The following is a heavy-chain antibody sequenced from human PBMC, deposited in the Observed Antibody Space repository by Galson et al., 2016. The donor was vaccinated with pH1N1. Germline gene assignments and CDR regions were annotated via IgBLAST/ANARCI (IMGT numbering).Heavy chain of an antibody. CDR3: ARGGYCSGGSCYDVFDY. CDR2: MNPNNDNT. CDR1: GYTFTDYD. J-gene: IGHJ4*02. D-gene: IGHD2-15*01. V-gene: IGHV1-8*01. Sequence: SVKVSCKASGYTFTDYDINWVRQGTGQGLEWMGWMNPNNDNTGYAQKFQGRVTMTRNTSIGTAYKELSSLRSEDTAVYYCARGGYCSGGSCYDVFDYWGQGTLVTVS.